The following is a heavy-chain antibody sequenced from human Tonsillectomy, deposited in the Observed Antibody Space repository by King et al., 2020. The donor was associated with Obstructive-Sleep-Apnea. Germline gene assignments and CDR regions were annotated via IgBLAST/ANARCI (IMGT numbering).Heavy chain of an antibody. CDR2: ISPDGSNT. CDR3: SRDSFFCSGSHPKIYYGMDV. D-gene: IGHD3-10*02. Sequence: VQLVQSGGGLVQPGGSLRFSFAASGFTFSNYWMHWVRQAPGKGLMWVSRISPDGSNTIYADSVKGRFHVTRDNAKNTLFLQMDSLRSDETAVYYCSRDSFFCSGSHPKIYYGMDVWGQGTTVSVSS. CDR1: GFTFSNYW. J-gene: IGHJ6*02. V-gene: IGHV3-74*01.